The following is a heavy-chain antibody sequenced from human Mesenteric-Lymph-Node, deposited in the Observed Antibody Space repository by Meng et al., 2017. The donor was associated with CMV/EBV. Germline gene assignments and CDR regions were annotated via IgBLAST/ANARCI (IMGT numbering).Heavy chain of an antibody. J-gene: IGHJ4*02. V-gene: IGHV3-21*04. CDR2: ISSSSSYI. CDR3: AKDLGSTYSYAYDY. CDR1: GFTFSSYS. D-gene: IGHD5-18*01. Sequence: GESLKISCAASGFTFSSYSMNWVRQAPGKGLEWVSSISSSSSYIYYADSVKGRFTISRDNSKNTLYLQMNSLRADDTAVYYCAKDLGSTYSYAYDYWGQGTLVTVSS.